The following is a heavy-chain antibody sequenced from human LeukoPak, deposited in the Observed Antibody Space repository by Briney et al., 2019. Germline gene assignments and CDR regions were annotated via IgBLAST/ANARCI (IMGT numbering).Heavy chain of an antibody. CDR3: ARCPLILYNKPKYPPFDY. V-gene: IGHV3-11*01. J-gene: IGHJ4*02. CDR1: GFTFSDYY. Sequence: PGGSPRLSCAASGFTFSDYYMSWIRQAPGKGLEWVSYISSSGSTIYYADSVKGRFTISRDNAKNSLYLQMNSLRAEDTAVYYWARCPLILYNKPKYPPFDYWGQGTLVTVSS. CDR2: ISSSGSTI. D-gene: IGHD1-14*01.